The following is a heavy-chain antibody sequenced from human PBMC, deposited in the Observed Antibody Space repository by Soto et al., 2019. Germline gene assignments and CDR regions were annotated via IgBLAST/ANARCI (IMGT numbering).Heavy chain of an antibody. CDR1: GFTFSSYA. D-gene: IGHD6-19*01. CDR2: ISDSGGRT. CDR3: AKDLRVAVSTDSFDY. V-gene: IGHV3-23*01. J-gene: IGHJ4*02. Sequence: GGSLRLSCAASGFTFSSYAMNWVRQAPGKGLEWVSSISDSGGRTYYADSVKGRFTISRDHSKNTLYLQMNSLRVEDTAIYYCAKDLRVAVSTDSFDYWGQGTLVTVSS.